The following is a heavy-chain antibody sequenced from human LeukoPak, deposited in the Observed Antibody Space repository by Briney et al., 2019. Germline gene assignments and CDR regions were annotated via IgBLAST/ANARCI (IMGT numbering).Heavy chain of an antibody. D-gene: IGHD2-15*01. V-gene: IGHV1-2*02. CDR2: INPNSGGT. J-gene: IGHJ6*02. Sequence: ASVKVSCKASGYTFTGYCMHWVRQAPGQGLEWMGWINPNSGGTNYAQKFQGRVTMTRDTSISTAYMELSRLRSDDTAVYYCARSHPIVVVVAASYYYGMDVWGQGTTVTVSS. CDR3: ARSHPIVVVVAASYYYGMDV. CDR1: GYTFTGYC.